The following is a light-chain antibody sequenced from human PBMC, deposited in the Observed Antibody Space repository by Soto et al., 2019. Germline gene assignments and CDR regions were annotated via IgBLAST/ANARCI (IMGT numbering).Light chain of an antibody. J-gene: IGLJ2*01. Sequence: SYELTQPPSVSVSPGQTARITCSGDALPKQYAYWYQQKPGQAPVLVIYKDSERPSGIHERFSASSSGTTVTLTISAVQAKDEADYYCQSADSSGTVVFGGGTKLTVL. V-gene: IGLV3-25*03. CDR3: QSADSSGTVV. CDR2: KDS. CDR1: ALPKQY.